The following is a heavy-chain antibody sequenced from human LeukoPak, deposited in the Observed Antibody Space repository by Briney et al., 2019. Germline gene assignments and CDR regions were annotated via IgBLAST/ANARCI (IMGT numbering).Heavy chain of an antibody. Sequence: GGSLRLSCTTSGLTFSTSGFNWVRQAPGKGLEWVAPIGPTGFDSYHADSIKGRFTISRDNANNFLYLQMDSLRAEDTAVYYCATETNGRHYDYWGQGTLLTVSS. D-gene: IGHD1-14*01. V-gene: IGHV3-21*06. CDR2: IGPTGFDS. CDR1: GLTFSTSG. CDR3: ATETNGRHYDY. J-gene: IGHJ4*02.